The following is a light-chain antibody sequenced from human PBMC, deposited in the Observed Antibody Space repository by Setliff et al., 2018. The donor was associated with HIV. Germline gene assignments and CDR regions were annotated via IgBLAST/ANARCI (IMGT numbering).Light chain of an antibody. Sequence: QSVLTQPRSVSGSPGQPVTISCTGTSSDVGGYNFVSWYQQHPGKAPKLLIYDVTKRPSGVPDRFSGSKSGNTASLTISGLQPEDEADYFCCSYAGSDTFVVFGTGTKVTVL. V-gene: IGLV2-11*01. CDR2: DVT. CDR1: SSDVGGYNF. J-gene: IGLJ1*01. CDR3: CSYAGSDTFVV.